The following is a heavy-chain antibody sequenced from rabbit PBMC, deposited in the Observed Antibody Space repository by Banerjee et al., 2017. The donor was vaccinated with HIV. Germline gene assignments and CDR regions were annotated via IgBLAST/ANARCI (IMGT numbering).Heavy chain of an antibody. D-gene: IGHD2-1*01. Sequence: QQLVESGGDLVKPGASLTLTCTASGFSFSSGYDMCWVRQAPGKGLELIACIYAASGNIYYANWAKGRFTISKTSSTTVTLQMTSLTAADTATYFCVRDADDYGDYTRLDLWGQGTLVTVS. J-gene: IGHJ3*01. CDR1: GFSFSSGYD. CDR2: IYAASGNI. V-gene: IGHV1S40*01. CDR3: VRDADDYGDYTRLDL.